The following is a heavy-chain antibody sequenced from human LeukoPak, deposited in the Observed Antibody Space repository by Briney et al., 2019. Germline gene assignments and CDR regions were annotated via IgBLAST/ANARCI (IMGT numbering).Heavy chain of an antibody. V-gene: IGHV3-11*01. D-gene: IGHD3-22*01. J-gene: IGHJ3*02. CDR3: ARDGYYDSSGYLSAFDI. CDR2: ISSSGSTI. CDR1: GFTFSDYY. Sequence: GGSLRLSCAASGFTFSDYYMSWIRQAPGKGLEWVSYISSSGSTIYYADSVKGGFTISRDNPKNSLYLQMNSLRAEDTAVYYCARDGYYDSSGYLSAFDIWGQGTMVTVSS.